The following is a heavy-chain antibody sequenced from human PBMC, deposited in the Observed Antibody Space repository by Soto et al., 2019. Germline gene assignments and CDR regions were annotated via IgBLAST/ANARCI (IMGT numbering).Heavy chain of an antibody. J-gene: IGHJ4*02. CDR1: GFTFSTYA. CDR2: ISGSGSKT. CDR3: AKDRERDAWYEDY. V-gene: IGHV3-23*01. Sequence: GGSLRLSCVASGFTFSTYAVSWVRQAQGRGLEWVSSISGSGSKTYYADSVKGRFTISRDDSKSTLYLQMNSLRAEDTAVYYCAKDRERDAWYEDYGGQGTLVTVSS. D-gene: IGHD6-13*01.